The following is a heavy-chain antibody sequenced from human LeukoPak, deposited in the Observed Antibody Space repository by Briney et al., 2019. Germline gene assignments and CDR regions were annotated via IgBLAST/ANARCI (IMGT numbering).Heavy chain of an antibody. J-gene: IGHJ3*02. Sequence: PGGSLRLSCAASGFTFSNYAINWVRQAPGKGLEWVSSISGGGSTTYYADSVKGRFTISRDNSKNTLYLQMNSLRAEDTAVYYCANRPNKAFDIWGQGTMVTVSS. CDR1: GFTFSNYA. CDR3: ANRPNKAFDI. CDR2: ISGGGSTT. V-gene: IGHV3-23*01.